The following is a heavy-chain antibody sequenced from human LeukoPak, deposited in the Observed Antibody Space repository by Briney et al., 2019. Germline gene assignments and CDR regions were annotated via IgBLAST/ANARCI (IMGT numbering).Heavy chain of an antibody. CDR1: GGSISSGDYY. CDR3: ASAPMSHCSSTSCYGYYYYYGMDV. V-gene: IGHV4-30-4*01. Sequence: PSQTLSLTCTVSGGSISSGDYYWSWIRQPPGKGLEWIGYIYYSGSTNYNPSLKSRVTISVDKSKNQFSLKLSSVTAADTAVYYCASAPMSHCSSTSCYGYYYYYGMDVWGQGTTVTVSS. CDR2: IYYSGST. J-gene: IGHJ6*02. D-gene: IGHD2-2*01.